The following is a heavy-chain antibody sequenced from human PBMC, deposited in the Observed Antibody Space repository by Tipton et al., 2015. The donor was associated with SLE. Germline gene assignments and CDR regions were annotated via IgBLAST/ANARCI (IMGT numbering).Heavy chain of an antibody. CDR1: GGSFLGYY. Sequence: TLSLTCGVYGGSFLGYYWTWIRQPPGQGLEWIGEIIHSGVTNYNPSLKSRVTISLDTSKNQFSLKLSSVTAADTAVYYCARVATTEVFDYWGQGPLVTVSS. V-gene: IGHV4-34*12. J-gene: IGHJ4*02. CDR3: ARVATTEVFDY. D-gene: IGHD1-1*01. CDR2: IIHSGVT.